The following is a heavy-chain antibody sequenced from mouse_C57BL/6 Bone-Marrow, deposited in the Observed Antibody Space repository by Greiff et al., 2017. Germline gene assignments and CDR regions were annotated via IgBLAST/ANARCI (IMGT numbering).Heavy chain of an antibody. Sequence: EVQGVESGGGLVQPGGSMKLSCAASGFTFSDSWMDWVRQSPEKGLEWVAEIRNKANNHATYYAVSVKGRFTITRDDSKSSVSLQMNSLRADDTSSYYYTRDWWFAYWDQGTLITVSA. CDR1: GFTFSDSW. CDR3: TRDWWFAY. J-gene: IGHJ3*01. CDR2: IRNKANNHAT. D-gene: IGHD4-1*01. V-gene: IGHV6-6*01.